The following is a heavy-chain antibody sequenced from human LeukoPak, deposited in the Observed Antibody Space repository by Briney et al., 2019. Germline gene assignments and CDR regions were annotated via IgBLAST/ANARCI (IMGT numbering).Heavy chain of an antibody. J-gene: IGHJ4*02. D-gene: IGHD1-26*01. V-gene: IGHV4-59*01. CDR2: IFYSGST. Sequence: PSETLSLTCTVSGDSISSYYWSWIRQPPGEGLQWIGHIFYSGSTNYNASLRGRVAISVDTSKNQFSLRLTSVTAADTAVYYCAGRSVRYFDHWGQGALVTVSS. CDR3: AGRSVRYFDH. CDR1: GDSISSYY.